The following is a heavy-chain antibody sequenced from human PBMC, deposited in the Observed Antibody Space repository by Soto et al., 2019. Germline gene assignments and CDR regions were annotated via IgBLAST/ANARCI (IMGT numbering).Heavy chain of an antibody. J-gene: IGHJ4*02. V-gene: IGHV1-3*01. CDR3: ASPGIAAAGSGFDY. Sequence: QVQLVQSGAEVKKPGASVKVSCKASGYTFTSYAMHWVRQAPGQRLEWMGWINAGNGNTKYSQKFQSRVTITRDTSASTAYMELSSLRSEDTAVYYCASPGIAAAGSGFDYWGQGTLVTVSS. D-gene: IGHD6-13*01. CDR1: GYTFTSYA. CDR2: INAGNGNT.